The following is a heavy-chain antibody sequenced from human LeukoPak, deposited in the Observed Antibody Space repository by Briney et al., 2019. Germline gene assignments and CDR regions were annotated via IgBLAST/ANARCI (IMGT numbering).Heavy chain of an antibody. CDR1: GGSFSDYF. CDR3: ARDGYYDDAFDI. J-gene: IGHJ3*02. CDR2: IYYSGST. D-gene: IGHD3-22*01. V-gene: IGHV4-59*01. Sequence: SETLSLTCAVYGGSFSDYFWSWIRQPPGKVLEWIGYIYYSGSTNYNPSLKSRVTISVDTSKNQFSLKLSSVTAADTAVYYCARDGYYDDAFDIWGQGTMVTVSS.